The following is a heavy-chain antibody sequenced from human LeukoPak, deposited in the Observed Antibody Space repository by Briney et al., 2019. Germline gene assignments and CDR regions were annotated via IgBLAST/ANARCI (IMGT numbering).Heavy chain of an antibody. Sequence: SETLSLTCTVSGGSISSSSYYWGWIRQPPGKGLEWIGEINHSGSTNYNPSLKSRVTISVDTSKNQFSLKLSSVTAADTAVYYCAIPLNCGGDCYPAFDIWGQGTMVTVSS. CDR1: GGSISSSSYY. J-gene: IGHJ3*02. D-gene: IGHD2-21*02. CDR3: AIPLNCGGDCYPAFDI. V-gene: IGHV4-39*07. CDR2: INHSGST.